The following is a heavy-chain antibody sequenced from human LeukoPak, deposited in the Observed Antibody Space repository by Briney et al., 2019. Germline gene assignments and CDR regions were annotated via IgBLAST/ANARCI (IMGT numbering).Heavy chain of an antibody. J-gene: IGHJ5*02. V-gene: IGHV4-59*08. CDR1: GGSISRYY. Sequence: SETLSLTCTVSGGSISRYYWSWIRQPPGKGLEWIGYIYCSESYNYMPFIKSRVTLSGAASKNQFSLKLSPGTAADTAVYYCARHVKVVVDATSVRFLGFDPWGQGTLVTVSA. CDR3: ARHVKVVVDATSVRFLGFDP. D-gene: IGHD2-15*01. CDR2: IYCSESY.